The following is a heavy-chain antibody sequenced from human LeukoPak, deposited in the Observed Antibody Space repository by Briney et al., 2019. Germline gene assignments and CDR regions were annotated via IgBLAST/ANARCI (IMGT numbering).Heavy chain of an antibody. D-gene: IGHD6-19*01. CDR2: ISGSGGST. V-gene: IGHV3-23*01. CDR3: AREDSSGLDY. Sequence: GGSLRLSCAASGFTFSSYAMTWVRQAPGKGLEWVSAISGSGGSTYYTDSVKGRFTISRDNAKNSLYLQMNSLRAEDTAIYYCAREDSSGLDYWGQGTLVTVSS. CDR1: GFTFSSYA. J-gene: IGHJ4*02.